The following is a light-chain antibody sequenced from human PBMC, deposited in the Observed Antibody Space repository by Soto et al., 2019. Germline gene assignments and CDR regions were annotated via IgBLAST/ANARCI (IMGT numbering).Light chain of an antibody. J-gene: IGKJ4*01. CDR1: QSISSA. CDR2: DAS. V-gene: IGKV3-11*01. Sequence: EIVLTQSPSTLSLSPGDRAILSCRSSQSISSALAWYQQKPGHAPRLLLYDASDRVTAILARFSGSRAETDFTHTTSGIVHEDFAVYYCQQRSDWRRLGRGTRFEIK. CDR3: QQRSDWRR.